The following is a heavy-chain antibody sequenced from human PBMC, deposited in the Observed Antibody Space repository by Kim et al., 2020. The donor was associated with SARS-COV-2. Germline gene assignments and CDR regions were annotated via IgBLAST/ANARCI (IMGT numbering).Heavy chain of an antibody. V-gene: IGHV3-15*01. CDR3: TTGPPRSARRVF. D-gene: IGHD1-26*01. J-gene: IGHJ4*02. CDR1: GFTISNEW. Sequence: GGSLRLSCAASGFTISNEWMTWVRQAPGKGLEWVGGIKSKTGAGNTDHASPVRGRFSISRDDSLNTLYLQMDSLKTEDTAVYHCTTGPPRSARRVFWGQGPLVTVSS. CDR2: IKSKTGAGNT.